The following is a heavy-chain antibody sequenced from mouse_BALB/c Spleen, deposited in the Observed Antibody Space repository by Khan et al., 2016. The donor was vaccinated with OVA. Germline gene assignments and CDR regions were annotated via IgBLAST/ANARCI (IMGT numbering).Heavy chain of an antibody. CDR2: IIPTNDYA. D-gene: IGHD2-14*01. Sequence: QVQLQQSGAELARPGASVKMSCKASGYTFTTYTIHWVKQGPGQGLEWIGYIIPTNDYANYNQKFKDRATLTADKSSSTAYMQLSSLTSEDSPLYYCAREGAYYRSDGWFAYWGQGTLVTVSA. J-gene: IGHJ3*01. CDR3: AREGAYYRSDGWFAY. V-gene: IGHV1-4*01. CDR1: GYTFTTYT.